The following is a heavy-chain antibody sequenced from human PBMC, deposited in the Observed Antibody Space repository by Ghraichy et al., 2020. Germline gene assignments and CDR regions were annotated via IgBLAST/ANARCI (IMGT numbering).Heavy chain of an antibody. V-gene: IGHV4-34*01. Sequence: SETLSLTCVVYGESFSDYYWSWIRQSPGKGLEWIGEINHSGSTNYNPSLKSRVTISVDTSKNQFALKLRSVTAADTAVYYCGRNRLQIRFDPWGQGTLVTVSS. CDR1: GESFSDYY. CDR3: GRNRLQIRFDP. J-gene: IGHJ5*02. CDR2: INHSGST. D-gene: IGHD5-18*01.